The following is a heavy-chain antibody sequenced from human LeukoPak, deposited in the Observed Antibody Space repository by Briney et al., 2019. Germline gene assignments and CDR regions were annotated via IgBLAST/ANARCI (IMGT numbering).Heavy chain of an antibody. Sequence: GGSLRLSCAASGFTFSNYGIHWVRQAPGKGLEWVAVINYDGSNKYYADSVKGRFTISRDNSKNTLYLQMNSLRAEDTAVYYCAKESPPSGIAARPFFDYWGQGTLVTVSS. CDR2: INYDGSNK. D-gene: IGHD6-6*01. V-gene: IGHV3-33*06. CDR1: GFTFSNYG. J-gene: IGHJ4*02. CDR3: AKESPPSGIAARPFFDY.